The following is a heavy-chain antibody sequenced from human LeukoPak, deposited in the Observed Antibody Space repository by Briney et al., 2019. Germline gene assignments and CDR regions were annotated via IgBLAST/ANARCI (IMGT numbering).Heavy chain of an antibody. CDR1: GYTFTSYA. CDR3: ARKRGYSYVYFDY. D-gene: IGHD5-18*01. CDR2: INAGNGNT. J-gene: IGHJ4*02. V-gene: IGHV1-3*01. Sequence: GASVKVSCKASGYTFTSYAMHWVRQAPGQRLEWMGWINAGNGNTKYSQKFQGRVTITRDTSASTAYMELSSLRSEDTAVYYCARKRGYSYVYFDYWGQGTLVTVSS.